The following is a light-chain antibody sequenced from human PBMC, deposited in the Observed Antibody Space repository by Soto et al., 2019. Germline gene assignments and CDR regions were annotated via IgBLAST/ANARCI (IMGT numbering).Light chain of an antibody. V-gene: IGKV3-15*01. Sequence: EMVMTQSPATLSVSPGERVTLSCRASESVHRNLAWYQQKPGQGPSLLIYYASTRATGVPDRFTGSGSGTEFTLTIGSLQSEVFGVYHCQHYSNGPPTFGPGTKVEIK. CDR2: YAS. CDR1: ESVHRN. J-gene: IGKJ1*01. CDR3: QHYSNGPPT.